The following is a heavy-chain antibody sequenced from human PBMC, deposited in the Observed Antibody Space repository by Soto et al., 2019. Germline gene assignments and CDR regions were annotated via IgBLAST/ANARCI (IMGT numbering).Heavy chain of an antibody. Sequence: QVQLQESGPGLVKPSETLSLTCSVSGGSISSNWWSWVRQPPGNGLEWIGEIHHSGTTNYNPSLRSRVTISVDKSKNQFSLRLDSVFAADAAVYFCARMRGLGEISPFFDHWGQGTLVTVSS. J-gene: IGHJ4*02. V-gene: IGHV4-4*02. CDR3: ARMRGLGEISPFFDH. CDR2: IHHSGTT. D-gene: IGHD3-16*02. CDR1: GGSISSNW.